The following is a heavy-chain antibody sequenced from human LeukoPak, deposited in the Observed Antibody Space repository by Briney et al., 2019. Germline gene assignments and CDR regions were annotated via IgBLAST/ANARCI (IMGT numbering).Heavy chain of an antibody. CDR1: GFTFSSYA. CDR2: ISGSDGST. Sequence: GGSLRLSCAASGFTFSSYAMSWVRQAPGKGLEWVSAISGSDGSTYYADSVKGRFTISGDNSKNTLYLQMNSLRAEDTAVYYCARLTITSGWYEDYWGQGTLVTVSS. D-gene: IGHD6-19*01. CDR3: ARLTITSGWYEDY. J-gene: IGHJ4*02. V-gene: IGHV3-23*01.